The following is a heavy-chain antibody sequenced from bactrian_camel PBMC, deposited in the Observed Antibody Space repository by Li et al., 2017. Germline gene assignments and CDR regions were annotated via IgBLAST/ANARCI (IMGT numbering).Heavy chain of an antibody. Sequence: HVQLVESGGGSVQAGGSLRLSCVRSGHISTSGCMAWFRQVPGREREAVASIYIDDGATDYADSVKGRFTISQDNAKNTVYLQMNSLKPEDTAMYYCAARGPYCYTKLSVRDFTYWSQGTQVTVS. CDR3: AARGPYCYTKLSVRDFTY. V-gene: IGHV3S63*01. CDR2: IYIDDGAT. CDR1: GHISTSGC. J-gene: IGHJ6*01. D-gene: IGHD2*01.